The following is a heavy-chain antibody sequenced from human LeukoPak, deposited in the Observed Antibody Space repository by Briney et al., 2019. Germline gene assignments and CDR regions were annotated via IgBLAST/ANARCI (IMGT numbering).Heavy chain of an antibody. D-gene: IGHD2-15*01. CDR2: IYYSGST. Sequence: SETLSLTCTVSGGSISSGRYYWSWIRQHPGKGLEWIGYIYYSGSTYYNPSLKSRVTISVDTSKNQFSLKLSSVTAADTAVYYCAREGQCSGGSCYDYWGQGTLVTVSS. CDR3: AREGQCSGGSCYDY. V-gene: IGHV4-31*03. J-gene: IGHJ4*02. CDR1: GGSISSGRYY.